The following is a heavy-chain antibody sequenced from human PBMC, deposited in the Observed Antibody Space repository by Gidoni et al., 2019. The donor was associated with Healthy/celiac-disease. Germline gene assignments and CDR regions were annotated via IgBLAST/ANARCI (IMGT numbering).Heavy chain of an antibody. V-gene: IGHV4-38-2*01. J-gene: IGHJ6*02. CDR3: ASSVAARVGGMDV. D-gene: IGHD6-6*01. Sequence: QVQLQESGPGLVKPSETLSLTCAVSGYSISSGYYWGWIRQPPGKGLEWIGSIYHSGSTYYNPSLKSRVTISVDTSKNQFSLKLSSVTAADTAVYYCASSVAARVGGMDVWGQGTTVTVSS. CDR1: GYSISSGYY. CDR2: IYHSGST.